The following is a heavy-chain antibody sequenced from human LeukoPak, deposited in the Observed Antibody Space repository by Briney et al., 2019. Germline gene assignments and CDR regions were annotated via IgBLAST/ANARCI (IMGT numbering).Heavy chain of an antibody. CDR3: ARELNYDFSSAYPKTASFDY. D-gene: IGHD3-3*01. J-gene: IGHJ4*02. CDR1: GFTFSSYD. Sequence: PGGSLRLSCAASGFTFSSYDMNWVRQAPGKGLEWVSSISSRGTYIYYADSVKSRFTISRDNAKNSLYLQMNSLRAEDTAVYYCARELNYDFSSAYPKTASFDYWGQGTLVTVSS. V-gene: IGHV3-21*01. CDR2: ISSRGTYI.